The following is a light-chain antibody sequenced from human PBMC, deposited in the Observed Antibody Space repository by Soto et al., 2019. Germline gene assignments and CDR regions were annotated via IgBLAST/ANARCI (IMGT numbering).Light chain of an antibody. V-gene: IGKV1-39*01. CDR2: AAS. CDR3: QQSYSTRWT. Sequence: IPMTQSPSSLSASVGDRVTITCRASQAIRVDLAWYQQKPGKAPKLLIYAASSLHSGVPSRFSGSGSGTDFTLTISSLQPEDFATYYCQQSYSTRWTFGQGTKVDIK. J-gene: IGKJ1*01. CDR1: QAIRVD.